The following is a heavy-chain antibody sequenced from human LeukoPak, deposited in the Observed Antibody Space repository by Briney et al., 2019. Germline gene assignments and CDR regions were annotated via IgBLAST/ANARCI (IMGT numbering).Heavy chain of an antibody. D-gene: IGHD6-19*01. CDR1: GFTFSSYA. CDR3: AKDRASSGWGLVY. CDR2: LSDSGGST. Sequence: GGSLRLSCAASGFTFSSYAMSWVRQAPGKGLEWVSALSDSGGSTYYADSVKGRFTISRDNSKNTLCLQMNSLRAEDTAVYYCAKDRASSGWGLVYWGQGTLVTVSS. J-gene: IGHJ4*02. V-gene: IGHV3-23*01.